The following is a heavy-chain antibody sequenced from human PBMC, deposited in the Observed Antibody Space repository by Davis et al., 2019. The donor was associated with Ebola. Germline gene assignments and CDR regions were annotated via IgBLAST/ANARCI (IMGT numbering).Heavy chain of an antibody. Sequence: GESLKISCAASGFTFSGSAMHWVRQASGKGLEWVGRIRSKANSYATAYAASVKGRFTISSDDSTNTAYMQMNSLKTEDTAVYYCANRLKVLRFLDWDRYGMDVWGQGTTVTVSS. J-gene: IGHJ6*02. CDR1: GFTFSGSA. D-gene: IGHD3-3*01. CDR3: ANRLKVLRFLDWDRYGMDV. V-gene: IGHV3-73*01. CDR2: IRSKANSYAT.